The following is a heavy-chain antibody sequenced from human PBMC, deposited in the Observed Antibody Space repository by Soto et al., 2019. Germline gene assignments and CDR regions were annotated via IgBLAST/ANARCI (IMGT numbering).Heavy chain of an antibody. V-gene: IGHV3-21*01. CDR3: ARGCRWEQYYFDY. J-gene: IGHJ4*02. Sequence: EVQLVESGGGLVKPGGSLRLSCAASGFTFSSYNMNWVRQAPGKGLEWVSSISSSSSYIYYADSVKGRVTISRDNAKNSLYLQMNSLRAEDTAVYYCARGCRWEQYYFDYWGQGTLVTVSS. CDR1: GFTFSSYN. CDR2: ISSSSSYI. D-gene: IGHD1-26*01.